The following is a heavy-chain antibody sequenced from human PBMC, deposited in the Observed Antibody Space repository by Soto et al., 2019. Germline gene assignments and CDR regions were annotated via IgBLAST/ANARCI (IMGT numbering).Heavy chain of an antibody. CDR1: GGSISSSNW. V-gene: IGHV4-4*02. Sequence: PSETLSLTCTASGGSISSSNWWTWVRQPPGKGLEWIGEIHHSGSTSHNPSLKSRVTISVDKSKNQFSLKLNSVTAADTAVYYCAREADSYYGVDVWGQGTTVTVSS. CDR3: AREADSYYGVDV. CDR2: IHHSGST. J-gene: IGHJ6*02. D-gene: IGHD3-22*01.